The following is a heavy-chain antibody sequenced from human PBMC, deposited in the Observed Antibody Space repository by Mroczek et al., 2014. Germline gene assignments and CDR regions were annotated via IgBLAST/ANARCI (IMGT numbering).Heavy chain of an antibody. Sequence: QVQLQQSGPGLVKPSQTLSLTCTVSGGSISSGDYYWSWIRQPPGKGLEWIGYIYYSGSTYYNPSLKSRVTISVDTSKNQFSLKLSSVTAADTAVYYCARGGLFKRTRADYPQGGPFDYWGQGTLVTVSS. CDR2: IYYSGST. D-gene: IGHD4-11*01. CDR1: GGSISSGDYY. J-gene: IGHJ4*02. CDR3: ARGGLFKRTRADYPQGGPFDY. V-gene: IGHV4-30-4*01.